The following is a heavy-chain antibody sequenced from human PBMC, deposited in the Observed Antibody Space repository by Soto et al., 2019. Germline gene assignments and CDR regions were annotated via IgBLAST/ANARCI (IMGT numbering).Heavy chain of an antibody. CDR2: ISYDGSNK. J-gene: IGHJ6*02. CDR1: GFTFSSYA. V-gene: IGHV3-30-3*01. CDR3: ARDLLPGYSSSWYLSERSYYYYGMDV. D-gene: IGHD6-13*01. Sequence: GGSLRLSCAASGFTFSSYAMHWVRQASGKGLEWVAVISYDGSNKYYADSVNGRFTISRDNSNNTLYLQMNSLRAEDTAVYYCARDLLPGYSSSWYLSERSYYYYGMDVWGQGTTVTVSS.